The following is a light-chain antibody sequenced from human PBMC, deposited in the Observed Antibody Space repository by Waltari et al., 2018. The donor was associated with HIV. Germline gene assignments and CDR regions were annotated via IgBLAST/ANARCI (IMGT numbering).Light chain of an antibody. CDR2: SND. V-gene: IGLV1-44*01. CDR3: ASWDDSLNGVV. Sequence: QSVLTQPPSTSGTPGQRVTISCSGSNSNIGSNPVNWYQQVPGEAPKLIIYSNDQRPSGVPDRFSGSKSDTSASLAISGLQSEDETDYYCASWDDSLNGVVFGGGTKLTAL. CDR1: NSNIGSNP. J-gene: IGLJ2*01.